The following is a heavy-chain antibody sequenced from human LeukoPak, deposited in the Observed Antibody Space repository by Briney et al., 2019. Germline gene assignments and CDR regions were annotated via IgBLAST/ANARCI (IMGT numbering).Heavy chain of an antibody. V-gene: IGHV3-7*04. J-gene: IGHJ3*02. Sequence: GRSLRLSCAASGFTFSGYWMSWVRQAPGKGLEWVANIKQDGSEKYYVDSVKGRFTISRDNAKNSLFLQMNSLRAEDTAVYYCARDWQWQQLDGDAFDIWGQGTMVTVSS. CDR3: ARDWQWQQLDGDAFDI. D-gene: IGHD6-13*01. CDR2: IKQDGSEK. CDR1: GFTFSGYW.